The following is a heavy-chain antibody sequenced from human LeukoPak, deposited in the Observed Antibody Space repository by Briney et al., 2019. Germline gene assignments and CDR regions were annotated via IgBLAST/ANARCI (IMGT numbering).Heavy chain of an antibody. CDR3: AKDYYAGDGRFFDY. Sequence: PGGSLRLSCAASGFTFSSYGMHWVRQAPGRGLEWVAVIFYDESVKDYADSVKGRFTISRDNSKNTLYVQMNNLRAEDTAVYYCAKDYYAGDGRFFDYWGQGTLVTVSS. J-gene: IGHJ4*02. CDR1: GFTFSSYG. V-gene: IGHV3-30*18. D-gene: IGHD3-10*01. CDR2: IFYDESVK.